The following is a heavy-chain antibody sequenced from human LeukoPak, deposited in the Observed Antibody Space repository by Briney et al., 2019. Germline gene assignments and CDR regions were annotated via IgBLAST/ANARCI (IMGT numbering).Heavy chain of an antibody. J-gene: IGHJ6*02. Sequence: GGSLRLSCAASGFTFSSFTMNWVRQAPGKGLEWVSVISGGSSSTFYADSVKGRFTISRDNAKSSPYLQMNSLRAEDTAVYYCARNTPSLTTYGMDVWGQGTTVTVSS. CDR2: ISGGSSST. V-gene: IGHV3-21*01. CDR1: GFTFSSFT. CDR3: ARNTPSLTTYGMDV. D-gene: IGHD1-14*01.